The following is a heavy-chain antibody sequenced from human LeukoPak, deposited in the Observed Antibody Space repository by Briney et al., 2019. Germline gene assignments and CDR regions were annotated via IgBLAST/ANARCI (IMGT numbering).Heavy chain of an antibody. J-gene: IGHJ4*02. CDR2: IYYSGST. D-gene: IGHD5-24*01. Sequence: SETLSLTCTVSGGSISSYYWSWIRQPPGKGLEWIGYIYYSGSTNYNPSLKSRVTISLDTTQNQFSLKLGSVNAADTAVYYWARAGGYNFWVPFDYWGEGTLVTVSS. CDR3: ARAGGYNFWVPFDY. V-gene: IGHV4-59*01. CDR1: GGSISSYY.